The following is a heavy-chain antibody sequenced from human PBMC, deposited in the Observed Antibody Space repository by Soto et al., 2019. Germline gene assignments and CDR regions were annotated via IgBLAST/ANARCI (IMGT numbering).Heavy chain of an antibody. CDR3: ARDVEGQWLPN. V-gene: IGHV3-21*01. CDR1: GFTFSSYS. CDR2: ISSSSSYI. D-gene: IGHD6-19*01. Sequence: GGSLRISCAASGFTFSSYSMNWVRQAPGKGLEWVSSISSSSSYIYYADSVKGRFTISRDNAKNSLYLQMNSLRAEDTAVYYCARDVEGQWLPNWGQGTLVTVSS. J-gene: IGHJ4*01.